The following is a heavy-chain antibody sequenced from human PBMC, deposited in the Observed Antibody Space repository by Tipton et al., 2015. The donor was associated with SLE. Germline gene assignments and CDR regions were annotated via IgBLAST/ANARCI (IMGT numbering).Heavy chain of an antibody. J-gene: IGHJ3*02. Sequence: QLVQSGAEVKKPGASVKVSCKASGYTFTSYGISWVRQAPGQGLEWMGWISAYNGNTNYAQKLQGRVTMTTDTSTSTAYMELRSLRSDDTAVYYCASPGDCSSTSCYTMGAFDIWGQGTMVTVSS. V-gene: IGHV1-18*01. D-gene: IGHD2-2*02. CDR2: ISAYNGNT. CDR3: ASPGDCSSTSCYTMGAFDI. CDR1: GYTFTSYG.